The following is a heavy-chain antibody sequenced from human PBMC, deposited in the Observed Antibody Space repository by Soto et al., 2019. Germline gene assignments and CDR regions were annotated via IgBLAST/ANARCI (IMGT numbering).Heavy chain of an antibody. J-gene: IGHJ4*02. CDR2: FSGSGGYT. D-gene: IGHD5-12*01. Sequence: GGSLRLSCAASGFTFSSDAMSWVRQAPGKGLEWVSGFSGSGGYTYYADSVKGRFTISRDNSKNTLYLQMDSLRAEDTAVYYCAKEGGYNYFFDYWGQGTLVTVSS. CDR1: GFTFSSDA. V-gene: IGHV3-23*01. CDR3: AKEGGYNYFFDY.